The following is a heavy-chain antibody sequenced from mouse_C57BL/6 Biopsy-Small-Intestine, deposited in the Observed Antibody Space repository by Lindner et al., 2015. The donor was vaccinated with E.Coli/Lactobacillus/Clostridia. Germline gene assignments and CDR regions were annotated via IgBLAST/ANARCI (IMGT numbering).Heavy chain of an antibody. CDR2: IHPESGDT. D-gene: IGHD4-1*01. CDR1: GFTFTGHY. CDR3: ARDNDWGPDY. V-gene: IGHV1-84*02. Sequence: SVKVSCKTSGFTFTGHYMHWLRQAPGQGLQWMGWIHPESGDTYYAQTFKGRFTVTRDTSIGTLYMELAGLKSDDTAIYYCARDNDWGPDYWGQGTLVTVSS. J-gene: IGHJ4*01.